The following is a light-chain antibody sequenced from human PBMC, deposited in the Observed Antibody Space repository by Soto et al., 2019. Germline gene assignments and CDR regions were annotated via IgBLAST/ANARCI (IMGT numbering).Light chain of an antibody. CDR2: KAS. V-gene: IGKV1-5*03. Sequence: DIQITQSPSTLSASVGDRVTITCRASQSISSWLAWYQQKPGKAPKLLIYKASSLESGVPSRFRGSGSGTEFSLTISRLQPDDFETYYCQQLNSYPQTFGQGTRLEIK. J-gene: IGKJ5*01. CDR1: QSISSW. CDR3: QQLNSYPQT.